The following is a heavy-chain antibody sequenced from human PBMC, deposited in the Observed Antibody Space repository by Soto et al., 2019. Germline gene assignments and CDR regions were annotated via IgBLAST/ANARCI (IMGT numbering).Heavy chain of an antibody. CDR1: GASISPFY. J-gene: IGHJ4*02. CDR3: ARVGGYNYFDH. CDR2: IYYTGNT. D-gene: IGHD5-12*01. Sequence: PSETLCLTCTDSGASISPFYWSWIRQPPGKGLEWIGYIYYTGNTNFTPSLKSRVTISADTSKNQFSLKLSSVTTADTAVYFCARVGGYNYFDHWGQGTQVTVSS. V-gene: IGHV4-59*01.